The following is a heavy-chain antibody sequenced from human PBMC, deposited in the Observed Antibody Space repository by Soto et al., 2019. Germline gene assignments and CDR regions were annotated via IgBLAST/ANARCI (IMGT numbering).Heavy chain of an antibody. CDR2: IIPIFGTA. Sequence: SVKVSCQASGGTFSSYAISWVRQAPGQGLEWMGGIIPIFGTANYAQKFQGRVTITADESTSTAYMELSSLRSEDTAVYYCAREYYYDSSGYPKGYGMDVWGQGTTVTVSS. D-gene: IGHD3-22*01. J-gene: IGHJ6*02. CDR3: AREYYYDSSGYPKGYGMDV. CDR1: GGTFSSYA. V-gene: IGHV1-69*13.